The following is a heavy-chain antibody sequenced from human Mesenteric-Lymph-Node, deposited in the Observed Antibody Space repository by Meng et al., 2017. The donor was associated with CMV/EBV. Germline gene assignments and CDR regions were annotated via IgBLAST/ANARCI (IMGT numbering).Heavy chain of an antibody. Sequence: SETLSLTCAVYGGSFSGYYWSWIRQSPGKGLEWIGEINHSGSTNYNPSLKSRVTISVDTSKNQFSLKLSSVTAADTAVYYCARVRGFLVWLLYYFDYWGQGTLVTVSS. CDR2: INHSGST. V-gene: IGHV4-34*01. CDR1: GGSFSGYY. CDR3: ARVRGFLVWLLYYFDY. D-gene: IGHD3-3*01. J-gene: IGHJ4*02.